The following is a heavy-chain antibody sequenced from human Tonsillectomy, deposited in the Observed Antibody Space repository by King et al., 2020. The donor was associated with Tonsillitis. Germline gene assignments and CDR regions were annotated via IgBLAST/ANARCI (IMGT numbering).Heavy chain of an antibody. D-gene: IGHD6-19*01. V-gene: IGHV3-7*01. Sequence: VQLVESGGGLVQPGGSLRLSCATSGFTFSTSWMNWVRQAPGKGLEWVATIKEDGSDKYYVDSVRGRFTVSRDNAKTSLYLQMNSLRVEDTAVYYCGGGGGWTFDYWGQGSLVTVSS. CDR3: GGGGGWTFDY. J-gene: IGHJ4*02. CDR1: GFTFSTSW. CDR2: IKEDGSDK.